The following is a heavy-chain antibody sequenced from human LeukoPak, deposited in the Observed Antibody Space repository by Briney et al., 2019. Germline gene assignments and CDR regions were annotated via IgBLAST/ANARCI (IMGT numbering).Heavy chain of an antibody. J-gene: IGHJ4*02. CDR1: GDIASGSPAV. Sequence: SQTLSLTCAISGDIASGSPAVWNWIRQSPSRGLEWLGRAYYRSKRYIDYAVSVKGRITITPDTSKNQFSLQLNSVTPEDTAVYYCARGAVRGGTNFDYWGQGTLVTVSS. V-gene: IGHV6-1*01. CDR2: AYYRSKRYI. D-gene: IGHD3-10*01. CDR3: ARGAVRGGTNFDY.